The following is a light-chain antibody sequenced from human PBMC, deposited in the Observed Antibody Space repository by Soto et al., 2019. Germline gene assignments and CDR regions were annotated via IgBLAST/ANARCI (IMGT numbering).Light chain of an antibody. V-gene: IGLV1-40*01. Sequence: QSVLTQPPSVSGAPGQRVTISCIGSSSNIGAGYDAQWYQQLPGTAPKPLIYGNNNRPSGVPDRFSGSKSGTSASLAITGLQAEDEADYYCAAWDDSLKGWLFGGGTKLTVL. CDR3: AAWDDSLKGWL. J-gene: IGLJ3*02. CDR1: SSNIGAGYD. CDR2: GNN.